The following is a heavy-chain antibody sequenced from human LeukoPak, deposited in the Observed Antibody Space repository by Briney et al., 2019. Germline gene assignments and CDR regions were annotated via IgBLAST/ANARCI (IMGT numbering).Heavy chain of an antibody. J-gene: IGHJ3*02. D-gene: IGHD3-10*01. V-gene: IGHV4-59*01. CDR3: ARDMVDIPGAFDI. CDR2: IYYSGST. Sequence: SETLSLTCTVSGGSISSYYWNWIRQPPGEGLEWIGYIYYSGSTNYNPSLKSRVTISADTSRNQFSLKLSSVTASDTAVYYCARDMVDIPGAFDIRGQGTMVTVSS. CDR1: GGSISSYY.